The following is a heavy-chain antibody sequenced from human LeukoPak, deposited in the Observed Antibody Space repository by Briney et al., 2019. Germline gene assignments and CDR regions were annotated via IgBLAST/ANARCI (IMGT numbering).Heavy chain of an antibody. CDR2: INPSGGST. V-gene: IGHV1-46*01. CDR1: GYTFTSYY. Sequence: GASVKVSCKASGYTFTSYYMHWVRQAPGQGLEWMGIINPSGGSTSYAQKFQGRVTMTRDTSISTAYMELSRLRSDDTAVYYCARDALRYFDGGLNGFDPWGQGTLVTVSS. D-gene: IGHD3-9*01. J-gene: IGHJ5*02. CDR3: ARDALRYFDGGLNGFDP.